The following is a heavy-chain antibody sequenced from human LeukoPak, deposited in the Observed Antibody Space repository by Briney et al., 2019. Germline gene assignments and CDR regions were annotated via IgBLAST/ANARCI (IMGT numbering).Heavy chain of an antibody. CDR1: GGTFSSYA. CDR2: INPNSGGT. D-gene: IGHD2-15*01. J-gene: IGHJ3*02. Sequence: GASVKVSCKASGGTFSSYAISWVRQAPGQGLEWMGWINPNSGGTNYAQKFQGRVTMTRDTSISTAYMELSRLRSDDTAVYYCARAEGWGVVVVAATGDDAFDIWGQGTMVTVSS. CDR3: ARAEGWGVVVVAATGDDAFDI. V-gene: IGHV1-2*02.